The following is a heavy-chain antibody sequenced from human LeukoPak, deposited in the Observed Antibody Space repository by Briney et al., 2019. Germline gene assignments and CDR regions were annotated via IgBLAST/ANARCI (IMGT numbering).Heavy chain of an antibody. J-gene: IGHJ4*02. D-gene: IGHD4/OR15-4a*01. Sequence: GGSLRLSCAASGFTFSNYAMSWVRQTPGKGLEWVSSISGSGGDTYYADSVKGRFTISSDTSKNTLFLQLSTLRVEDTAVYCCARDQGQDYAPLGSATQAYWGQGTLVAVAS. CDR2: ISGSGGDT. V-gene: IGHV3-23*01. CDR3: ARDQGQDYAPLGSATQAY. CDR1: GFTFSNYA.